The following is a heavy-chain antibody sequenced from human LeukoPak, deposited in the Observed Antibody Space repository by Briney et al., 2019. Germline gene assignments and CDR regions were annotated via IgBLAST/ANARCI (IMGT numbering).Heavy chain of an antibody. D-gene: IGHD3-22*01. Sequence: SETLSLTCTVSGGSISNTNYYWGWIRQPPGKGLEWIGSIYYSGSTYYNPSLKSRVTISVDTSKNQFSLKLSSVTAADTAVYYCARVLRSSGSPDYWGQGTLVTVSS. CDR2: IYYSGST. J-gene: IGHJ4*02. CDR3: ARVLRSSGSPDY. V-gene: IGHV4-39*07. CDR1: GGSISNTNYY.